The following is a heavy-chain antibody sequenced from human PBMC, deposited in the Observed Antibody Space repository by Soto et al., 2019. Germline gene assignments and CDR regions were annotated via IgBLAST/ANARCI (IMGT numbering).Heavy chain of an antibody. V-gene: IGHV1-18*04. Sequence: ASVKVSCKVSGSTFTSNGIGWVRQAPGQGLEWMGWISTYNEKMDTAPQLQGRLTMTTDTSTTTAYMELTNLIFDDTALFHCDYVGGYSSGDYSFDLWGQGTPVTVSS. CDR1: GSTFTSNG. D-gene: IGHD5-12*01. CDR3: DYVGGYSSGDYSFDL. J-gene: IGHJ4*02. CDR2: ISTYNEKM.